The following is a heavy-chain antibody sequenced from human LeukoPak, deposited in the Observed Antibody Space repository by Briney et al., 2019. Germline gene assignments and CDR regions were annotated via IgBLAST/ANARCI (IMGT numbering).Heavy chain of an antibody. J-gene: IGHJ4*02. CDR1: GYTFTSYD. CDR2: MNPNSGNT. CDR3: ARDRSVSYFDY. V-gene: IGHV1-8*03. Sequence: ASVKVSCKASGYTFTSYDINWVRQATGQGLEWMGWMNPNSGNTGYAQKFQGRVTITRNTSINTAYMELSSLRSEDTAVYYCARDRSVSYFDYWGPGTLVTASS.